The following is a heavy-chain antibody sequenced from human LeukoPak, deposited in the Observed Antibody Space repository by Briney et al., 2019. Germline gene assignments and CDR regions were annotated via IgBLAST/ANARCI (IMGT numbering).Heavy chain of an antibody. Sequence: ASVKVSCKASGYTFTGYYMHWVRQAPGQGLGWMGWINPNSGGTNYAQKFQGRVTMTRDTSISTAYMELSRLRSDDTAVYYCARDWGVVPAALGPDPWGQGTLVTVSS. J-gene: IGHJ5*02. CDR2: INPNSGGT. V-gene: IGHV1-2*02. CDR1: GYTFTGYY. CDR3: ARDWGVVPAALGPDP. D-gene: IGHD2-2*01.